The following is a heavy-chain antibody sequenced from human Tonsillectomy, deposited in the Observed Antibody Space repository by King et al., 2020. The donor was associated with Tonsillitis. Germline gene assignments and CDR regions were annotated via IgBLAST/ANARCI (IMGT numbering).Heavy chain of an antibody. D-gene: IGHD3-3*01. CDR1: GFTFNNYA. Sequence: VQLVESGGGLVQPGGSLRLSCAVSGFTFNNYAMTWVRQAPGKGLEWVSAISGSGDTTYYADSVKGRFTISRDNSKNTLYLQMSSRRAEDTAVYYCAKDRRGSSDFWSGCFFRGINWFDPWGQGTLVTVSS. V-gene: IGHV3-23*04. CDR2: ISGSGDTT. J-gene: IGHJ5*02. CDR3: AKDRRGSSDFWSGCFFRGINWFDP.